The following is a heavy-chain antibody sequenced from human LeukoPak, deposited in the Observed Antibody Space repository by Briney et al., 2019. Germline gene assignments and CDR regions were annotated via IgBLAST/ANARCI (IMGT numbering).Heavy chain of an antibody. CDR2: ITGGGDTT. V-gene: IGHV3-23*01. CDR1: GFTFSSYA. J-gene: IGHJ4*02. CDR3: AAGKYFFDY. D-gene: IGHD1-1*01. Sequence: PGGSLRLSCAASGFTFSSYAMSWVRQAPGKGLEWVSSITGGGDTTYYADSVRGRFTIFRDNSKNTPSLQMHSLRAEDTAVYYCAAGKYFFDYWGQGALVTVSS.